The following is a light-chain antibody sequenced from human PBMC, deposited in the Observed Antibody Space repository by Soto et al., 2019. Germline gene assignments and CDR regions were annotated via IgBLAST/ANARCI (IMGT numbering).Light chain of an antibody. CDR3: SSYTSSGTLV. J-gene: IGLJ1*01. V-gene: IGLV2-14*01. Sequence: QSALTQPASVSGSPGQSITISCTGTSSDVGGYNYVSWYQQHPGKAPKLMIYEVSNRPSGVSNRFSGSKSGNTASLTISRLQAEDEADYYCSSYTSSGTLVFGTGTKVTVL. CDR1: SSDVGGYNY. CDR2: EVS.